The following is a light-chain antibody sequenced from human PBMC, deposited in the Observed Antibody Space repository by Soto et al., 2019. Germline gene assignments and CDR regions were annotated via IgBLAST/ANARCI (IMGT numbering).Light chain of an antibody. Sequence: EMVMTQSPATLSVSPGERAKFSCRASQSVRNNLAWFQQKPGQAPRLLIYGASTRATSIPARFSGSGSGTEFTLTISRLQSEDFAVYYCQQYNNWPLTFGGGSKVEIK. CDR2: GAS. CDR3: QQYNNWPLT. V-gene: IGKV3-15*01. J-gene: IGKJ4*01. CDR1: QSVRNN.